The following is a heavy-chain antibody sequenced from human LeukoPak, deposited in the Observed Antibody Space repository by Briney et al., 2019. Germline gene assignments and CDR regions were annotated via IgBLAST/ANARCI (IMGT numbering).Heavy chain of an antibody. Sequence: PSETLSLTCTVSGGSISSGGYYWSWIRQHPGKGLEWIGYIYYSGSTYYNPSLKSRVTISVDTSKNQFSLKLSSVTAADTAVYYCARDSGSGYDFWSGYYGFFDYWGQGTLVTVFS. D-gene: IGHD3-3*01. J-gene: IGHJ4*02. CDR1: GGSISSGGYY. CDR2: IYYSGST. CDR3: ARDSGSGYDFWSGYYGFFDY. V-gene: IGHV4-31*03.